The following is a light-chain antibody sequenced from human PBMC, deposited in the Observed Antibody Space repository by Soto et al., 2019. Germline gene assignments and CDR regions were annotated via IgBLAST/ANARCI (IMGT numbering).Light chain of an antibody. CDR2: GVS. V-gene: IGLV2-14*01. CDR1: SSDVGAYNY. CDR3: NSYAGNIGYV. Sequence: QSALTQPASVPGSPGQSITISCTGTSSDVGAYNYVSWYQQHPGKAPKLMIYGVSNRPSGISNRFSGSKSGNTASLTISGLQPEDEADYYCNSYAGNIGYVFGTGTKVTVL. J-gene: IGLJ1*01.